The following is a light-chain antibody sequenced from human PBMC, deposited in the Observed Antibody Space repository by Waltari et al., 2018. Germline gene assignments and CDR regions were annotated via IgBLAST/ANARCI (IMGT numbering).Light chain of an antibody. V-gene: IGLV1-40*01. Sequence: QSVLPQPPSVSGAPGQRVTISCTGSSSNIGAGYDVNWYQQLPGKAPKLLIHGNSNRPSGVPDRISGSKSGTSASLAITGLQAEDESDYYCQSYDSSLGGSVFGGGTKLTVL. J-gene: IGLJ2*01. CDR2: GNS. CDR3: QSYDSSLGGSV. CDR1: SSNIGAGYD.